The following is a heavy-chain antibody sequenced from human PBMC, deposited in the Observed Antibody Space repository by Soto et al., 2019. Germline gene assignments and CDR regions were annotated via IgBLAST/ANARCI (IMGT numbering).Heavy chain of an antibody. CDR3: ARFRYSSSWYPIFDY. J-gene: IGHJ4*02. CDR2: ISAYNGNT. CDR1: GYTFTSYG. V-gene: IGHV1-18*01. Sequence: QVQLVQSGAEVKQPGASVKVSCKASGYTFTSYGISWVRQAPGQGLEWMGWISAYNGNTNYAQKLKGRVTMTTDTSTSTGDMELRRLRSDDTAVYYCARFRYSSSWYPIFDYWGQGTLVTVSS. D-gene: IGHD6-13*01.